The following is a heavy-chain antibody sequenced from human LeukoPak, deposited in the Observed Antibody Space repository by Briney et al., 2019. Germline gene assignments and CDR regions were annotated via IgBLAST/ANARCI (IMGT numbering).Heavy chain of an antibody. CDR1: GFTFDDYA. Sequence: GGSLRLSCAASGFTFDDYAMHWVRRAPGNGLEWVSGLSWNSGTIGYADSVKGRFTISRDNAKNSLYLRMNSLRAEDTALYYCAKDVSQGLYVVSADYWGQGTLVTVSS. CDR2: LSWNSGTI. J-gene: IGHJ4*02. V-gene: IGHV3-9*01. D-gene: IGHD2-21*02. CDR3: AKDVSQGLYVVSADY.